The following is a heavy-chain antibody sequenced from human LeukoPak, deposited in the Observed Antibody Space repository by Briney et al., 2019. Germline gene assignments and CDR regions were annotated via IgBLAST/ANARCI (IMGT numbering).Heavy chain of an antibody. CDR1: GGSISSYY. J-gene: IGHJ4*02. CDR2: IYTSGST. Sequence: SETLSLTRTVSGGSISSYYWNWIRQPAGKGLEWIGRIYTSGSTNYNPSLKSRVTMSVDTSKNQFSLNLISVTAADTAVYYCARDLTDYYELDYWGQGTLVTVSS. D-gene: IGHD3-22*01. CDR3: ARDLTDYYELDY. V-gene: IGHV4-4*07.